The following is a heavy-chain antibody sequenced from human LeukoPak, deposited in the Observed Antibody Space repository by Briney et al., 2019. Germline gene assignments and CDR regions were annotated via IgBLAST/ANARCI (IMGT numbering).Heavy chain of an antibody. V-gene: IGHV3-9*01. J-gene: IGHJ4*02. CDR2: ISWNSGSI. Sequence: GGSLRLSCAASGFTFDDYAMHWVRHAPGKGLEWVSGISWNSGSIGYADSVKGRFTISRDNAKNTLYLQMNSLRAEDTAVYYCARDLSGVPYFDYWGQGTLVTVSS. D-gene: IGHD2-8*01. CDR1: GFTFDDYA. CDR3: ARDLSGVPYFDY.